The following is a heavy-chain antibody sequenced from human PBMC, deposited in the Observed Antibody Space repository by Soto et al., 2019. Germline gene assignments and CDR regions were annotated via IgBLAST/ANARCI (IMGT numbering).Heavy chain of an antibody. Sequence: GSSVKVSFKSSGYTFTGHYIHWVVQAPEQGPEWMGEIGPESGATRYAEKFQGRVTMTLDTSITTVYMELKNLSPDDTAVYYCGRGRSGQIVVFYWGQGTPVTVSS. CDR3: GRGRSGQIVVFY. CDR1: GYTFTGHY. D-gene: IGHD1-26*01. J-gene: IGHJ4*02. V-gene: IGHV1-2*02. CDR2: IGPESGAT.